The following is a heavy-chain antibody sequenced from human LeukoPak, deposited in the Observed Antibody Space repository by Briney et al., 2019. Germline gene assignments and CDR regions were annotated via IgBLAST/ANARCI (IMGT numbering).Heavy chain of an antibody. CDR2: FSTSSGII. CDR3: ARDKDFAFDY. V-gene: IGHV3-48*02. Sequence: PGGSLRLSCAASGFTVSSNYMSWVRQAPGKGLEWVSYFSTSSGIISYADSVKGRFTISRDDAKNSLYLQMNSLRDEDTAVYYCARDKDFAFDYWGQGALVTVSS. CDR1: GFTVSSNY. J-gene: IGHJ4*02.